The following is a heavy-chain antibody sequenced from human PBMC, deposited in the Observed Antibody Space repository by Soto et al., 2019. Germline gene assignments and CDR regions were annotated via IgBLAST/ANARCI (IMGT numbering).Heavy chain of an antibody. CDR2: IYSGGST. CDR3: ARRPDYDFLSGPGGGMDV. D-gene: IGHD3-3*01. CDR1: GFTVSSNY. V-gene: IGHV3-53*01. Sequence: GSLRLSCAASGFTVSSNYMSWVRQAPGKGLEWVSVIYSGGSTYYADSVKGRFTISRDNSKNTLYLQMNSLRAEDTAVYYCARRPDYDFLSGPGGGMDVWGQGTTVTVSS. J-gene: IGHJ6*02.